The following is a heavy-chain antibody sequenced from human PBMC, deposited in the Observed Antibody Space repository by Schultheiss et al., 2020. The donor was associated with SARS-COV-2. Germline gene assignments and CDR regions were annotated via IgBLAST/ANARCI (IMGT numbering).Heavy chain of an antibody. Sequence: GGSPRLSCAASGFTFSSYWMHWVRQAPGKGLVWVSRINSDGSSTSYADSVKGRFTISRDNAKNTLYLQMNSLRAEDTAVYYCAKRAGDTYYYYGMDVWGQGTTVTVSS. CDR2: INSDGSST. D-gene: IGHD6-19*01. V-gene: IGHV3-74*01. CDR1: GFTFSSYW. CDR3: AKRAGDTYYYYGMDV. J-gene: IGHJ6*02.